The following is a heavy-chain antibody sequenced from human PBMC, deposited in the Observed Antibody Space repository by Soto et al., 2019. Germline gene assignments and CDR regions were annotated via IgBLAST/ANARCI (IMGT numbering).Heavy chain of an antibody. CDR1: GGSISSYY. D-gene: IGHD3-22*01. Sequence: PSETLSLTCTVSGGSISSYYWSWIRQPPGKGLEWIGYIYYSGSTNYNPSLKSRVTISVDTSKNQFSLKLSSVTAADTAVYYCARENAPGSSGFDYWGQGTLVTVSS. CDR2: IYYSGST. V-gene: IGHV4-59*01. J-gene: IGHJ4*02. CDR3: ARENAPGSSGFDY.